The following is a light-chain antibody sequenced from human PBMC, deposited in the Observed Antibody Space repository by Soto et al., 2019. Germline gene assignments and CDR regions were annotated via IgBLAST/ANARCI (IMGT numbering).Light chain of an antibody. J-gene: IGKJ2*01. CDR3: QQYNNWPPVT. Sequence: EIVMTQSPATLSVSPGERATLSCRASQSVSNNLAWYQQKPGQTPRLLIYGASPPATGIPVRFSSSGSGTEFTLTISSLQSEDFAVYYSQQYNNWPPVTFGQGTKLEIK. CDR2: GAS. CDR1: QSVSNN. V-gene: IGKV3-15*01.